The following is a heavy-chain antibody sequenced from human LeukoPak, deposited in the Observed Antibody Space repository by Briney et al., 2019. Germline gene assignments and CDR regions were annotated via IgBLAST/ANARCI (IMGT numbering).Heavy chain of an antibody. Sequence: GGSLRLSCAASGFTFSSYAMHWVRQAPGKGLEWVAVISYDGSNKYYADSVKGRSTISRDNSKNTLYLQMNSLRAEDTAVYYCARDGVATIFTFDYWGQGTLVTVSS. CDR1: GFTFSSYA. CDR3: ARDGVATIFTFDY. V-gene: IGHV3-30*04. CDR2: ISYDGSNK. J-gene: IGHJ4*02. D-gene: IGHD5-12*01.